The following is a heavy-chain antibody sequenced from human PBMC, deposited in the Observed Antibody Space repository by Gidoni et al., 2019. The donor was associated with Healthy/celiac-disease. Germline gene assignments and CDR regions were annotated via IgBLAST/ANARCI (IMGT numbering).Heavy chain of an antibody. V-gene: IGHV3-33*01. CDR2: IWYDGSNK. D-gene: IGHD6-13*01. J-gene: IGHJ6*02. CDR3: ARAQQQLSIPYYYYYGMDF. CDR1: SFPFSRCG. Sequence: QVRLVESGGGLVAPGPSLSLACASSSFPFSRCGLHCGRRAPGMGLEGVAVIWYDGSNKDQADPGKGRVTISRDKSKNTLYLQRNSLRAADTAVYDGARAQQQLSIPYYYYYGMDFWGQGTTVTVSS.